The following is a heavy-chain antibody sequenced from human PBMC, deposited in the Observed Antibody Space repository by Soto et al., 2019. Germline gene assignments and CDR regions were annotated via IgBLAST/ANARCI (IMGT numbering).Heavy chain of an antibody. V-gene: IGHV3-21*06. D-gene: IGHD3-10*01. CDR1: VSSFRSYY. CDR3: ARVGTDYGSGSPYYSDY. J-gene: IGHJ4*02. Sequence: PWWSLRLSCSASVSSFRSYYMNWFRQAPGRGLEWVSSISPSSSFLSYADSVKGRFTISRDNAKSSVNLQMNSLRAEDTAVYYCARVGTDYGSGSPYYSDYWGQGTLVTVSS. CDR2: ISPSSSFL.